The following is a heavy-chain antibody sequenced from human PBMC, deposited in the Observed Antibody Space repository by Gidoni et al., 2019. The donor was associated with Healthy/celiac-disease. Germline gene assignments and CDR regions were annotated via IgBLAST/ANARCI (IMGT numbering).Heavy chain of an antibody. CDR2: IIPIFGTA. CDR3: ARSPHNIVVVTATDDAFDI. CDR1: GCTFRSYP. D-gene: IGHD2-21*02. Sequence: QVQLVQSGAEVRKPGSSVTVSCMASGCTFRSYPISWVRQAPGQGLEWMGGIIPIFGTANYAQKFQGRVTITADESTSTAYMELSSMRSEDTAVYYCARSPHNIVVVTATDDAFDIWGQGTMVTVSS. V-gene: IGHV1-69*01. J-gene: IGHJ3*02.